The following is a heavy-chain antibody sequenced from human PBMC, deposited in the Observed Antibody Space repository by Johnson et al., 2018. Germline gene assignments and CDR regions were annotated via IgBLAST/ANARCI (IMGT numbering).Heavy chain of an antibody. D-gene: IGHD1-26*01. Sequence: SCAASGFTFDDYAMHWVRQAPGKGLEWVSGISWNSGSIGYADSVKGRFTISRDNAKNTLYLQMNSLRAEDTAVYYCAREHIVGAINVEHFQHWGQGT. V-gene: IGHV3-9*01. CDR2: ISWNSGSI. CDR3: AREHIVGAINVEHFQH. CDR1: GFTFDDYA. J-gene: IGHJ1*01.